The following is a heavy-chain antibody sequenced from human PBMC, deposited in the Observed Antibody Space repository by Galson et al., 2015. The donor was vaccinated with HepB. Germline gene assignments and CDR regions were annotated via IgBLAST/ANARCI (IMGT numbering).Heavy chain of an antibody. D-gene: IGHD6-13*01. V-gene: IGHV3-73*01. CDR1: GFTFSGSA. CDR2: IRSKASNYAT. Sequence: SLRLSCAASGFTFSGSAIHWVRQTSGKGLEWVGRIRSKASNYATAYSASVKGRFTIFGDDSKNTAYLHMKSLKTEDTAVYYCIRMADLSGYSSSWGQGTLVTVSS. J-gene: IGHJ4*02. CDR3: IRMADLSGYSSS.